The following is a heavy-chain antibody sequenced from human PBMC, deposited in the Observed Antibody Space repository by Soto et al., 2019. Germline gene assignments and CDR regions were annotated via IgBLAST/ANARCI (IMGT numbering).Heavy chain of an antibody. J-gene: IGHJ6*02. CDR3: ARDRSADIVATEKYYYYGMDV. Sequence: GASVKVSCKASGGTFSSYTISWVRQAPGQGLEWMGRIIPILGIANYAQKFQGRVTITADKSTSTAYMELSSLRSEDTAVYYCARDRSADIVATEKYYYYGMDVWGQGTTVTVSS. CDR2: IIPILGIA. D-gene: IGHD5-12*01. CDR1: GGTFSSYT. V-gene: IGHV1-69*04.